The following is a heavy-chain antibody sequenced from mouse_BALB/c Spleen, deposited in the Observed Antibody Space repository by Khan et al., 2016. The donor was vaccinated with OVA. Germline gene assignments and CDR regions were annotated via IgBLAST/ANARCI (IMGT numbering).Heavy chain of an antibody. D-gene: IGHD2-1*01. CDR3: ARGYFGNYEFVY. J-gene: IGHJ3*01. V-gene: IGHV1S132*01. Sequence: VQLQESGAEVVKPGASVKLSCKTTGYTFTSYWIQWIEQRPGQGLGWIGQIFPGTGTTYYNENFKGKATLTVDTSSSTAYMQLSSLTSEDSAVYCGARGYFGNYEFVYWGQGTLVTVSP. CDR2: IFPGTGTT. CDR1: GYTFTSYW.